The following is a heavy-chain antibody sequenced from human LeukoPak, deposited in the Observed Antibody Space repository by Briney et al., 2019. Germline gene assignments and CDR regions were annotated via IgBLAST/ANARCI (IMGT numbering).Heavy chain of an antibody. CDR1: GFTVSSNF. J-gene: IGHJ6*02. V-gene: IGHV3-53*01. CDR2: IYSGGST. Sequence: GGSLRLPCAASGFTVSSNFMSWVRQAPGKGLEWVSVIYSGGSTYYADSVKGRFTISRDNSKNTLYLQMNSLRAEDTAVYYCARIITMVQDYYYYYGMDVWGQGTTVTVSS. CDR3: ARIITMVQDYYYYYGMDV. D-gene: IGHD3-10*01.